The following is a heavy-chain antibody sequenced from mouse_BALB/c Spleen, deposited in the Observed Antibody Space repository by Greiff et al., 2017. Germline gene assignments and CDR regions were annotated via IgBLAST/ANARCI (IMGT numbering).Heavy chain of an antibody. Sequence: EVHLVESGGGLVKPGGSLKLSCAASGFTFSDYYMYWVRQTPEKRLEWVATISDGGSYTYYPDSVKGRFTISRDNAKNNLYLQMSSLKSEDTAMYYCARGPDRYETSFAYWGQGTLVTVSA. CDR2: ISDGGSYT. V-gene: IGHV5-4*02. D-gene: IGHD2-14*01. J-gene: IGHJ3*01. CDR1: GFTFSDYY. CDR3: ARGPDRYETSFAY.